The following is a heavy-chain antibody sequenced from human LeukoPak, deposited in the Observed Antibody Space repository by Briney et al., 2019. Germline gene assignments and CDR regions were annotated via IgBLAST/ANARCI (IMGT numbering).Heavy chain of an antibody. J-gene: IGHJ4*02. Sequence: GESLRLSCAASGFTFSSYWMHWVRQTPGKGLVWVSRIKSDGSSTSYADSVKGRFTISRDNSKNTLYLQMNSLRAEDTAVYYCGGPAAMGWGQGTLVTVSS. CDR2: IKSDGSST. CDR1: GFTFSSYW. V-gene: IGHV3-74*01. D-gene: IGHD2-2*01. CDR3: GGPAAMG.